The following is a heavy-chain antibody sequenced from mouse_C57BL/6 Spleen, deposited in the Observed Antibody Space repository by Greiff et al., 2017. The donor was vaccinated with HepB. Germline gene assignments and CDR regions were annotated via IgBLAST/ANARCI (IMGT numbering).Heavy chain of an antibody. J-gene: IGHJ3*01. CDR2: IFPGSGST. D-gene: IGHD1-1*01. V-gene: IGHV1-75*01. CDR3: ARDDGSSYGFAY. Sequence: QVQLQQSGPELVKPGASVKISCKASGYTFTDYYINWVKQRPGQGLEWIGWIFPGSGSTYYNEKFKGKATLTVDKSSSTAYMLLSSLTSGDSAVYLCARDDGSSYGFAYWGQGTLVTVSA. CDR1: GYTFTDYY.